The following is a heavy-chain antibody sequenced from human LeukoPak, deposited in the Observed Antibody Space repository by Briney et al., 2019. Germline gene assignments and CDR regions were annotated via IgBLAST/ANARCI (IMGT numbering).Heavy chain of an antibody. CDR3: ANSRGYGSGNL. D-gene: IGHD3-10*01. V-gene: IGHV3-23*01. J-gene: IGHJ5*02. CDR2: ISGTADRT. Sequence: GGSLRLSCAASGFTFGSYAMSWVRQAPGKGLEWVSAISGTADRTYYVGSVKGRFTVSRDNSKNMLYLQMSGLRTEDTAVYYCANSRGYGSGNLWGQGTLVTVSS. CDR1: GFTFGSYA.